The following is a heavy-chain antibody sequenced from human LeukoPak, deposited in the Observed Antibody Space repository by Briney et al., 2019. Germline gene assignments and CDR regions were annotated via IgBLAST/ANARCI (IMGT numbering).Heavy chain of an antibody. D-gene: IGHD3-3*01. CDR3: AREWRLKQGFDY. CDR1: GFTFSYHW. V-gene: IGHV3-7*01. Sequence: GGSLRLSCAASGFTFSYHWMTWVRQAPGKGLEWVANIKNDGTVKNYVDSVKGRFTISRDNAKNSLYLQMNSLRAEDTAVYYCAREWRLKQGFDYWGQGTLVTVSS. CDR2: IKNDGTVK. J-gene: IGHJ4*02.